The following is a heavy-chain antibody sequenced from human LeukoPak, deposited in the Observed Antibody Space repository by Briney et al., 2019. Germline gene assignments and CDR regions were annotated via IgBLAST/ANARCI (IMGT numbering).Heavy chain of an antibody. CDR1: GGSISSYY. V-gene: IGHV4-4*07. J-gene: IGHJ4*01. CDR2: IYTSGST. Sequence: SETLCLTCTVSGGSISSYYWSWIRQPDGKGLEWIGRIYTSGSTNYNPSLKSRVTMSVDTSKNQFSLKLSSVTAADTAVYYCARADLEWLSYYDYWGQGTLVTVST. D-gene: IGHD3-3*01. CDR3: ARADLEWLSYYDY.